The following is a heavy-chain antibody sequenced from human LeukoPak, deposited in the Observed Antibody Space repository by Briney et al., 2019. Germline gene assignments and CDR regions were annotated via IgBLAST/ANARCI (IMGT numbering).Heavy chain of an antibody. Sequence: ASVKVSCKVSGYTLTELSMQWVRQAPGKGLEWMGGFDPEDGETIYAQKFQGRVTMTEDTSTDTAYMELSSLRSEDTAVYYCATYIEYSSTFDYWGQGTLVTVSS. V-gene: IGHV1-24*01. CDR2: FDPEDGET. J-gene: IGHJ4*02. CDR1: GYTLTELS. D-gene: IGHD2-2*01. CDR3: ATYIEYSSTFDY.